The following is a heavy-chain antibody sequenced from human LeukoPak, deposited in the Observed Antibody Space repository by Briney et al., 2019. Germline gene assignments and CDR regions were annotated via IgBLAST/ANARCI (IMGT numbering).Heavy chain of an antibody. V-gene: IGHV3-23*01. D-gene: IGHD6-19*01. CDR2: ISGSGGST. Sequence: GGSLRLSCAASGFTFSSYAMSWVRQAPGKGLEWVSAISGSGGSTYYADSVKGRFTISRDNSKNTLYLQMNSLRAGDTAVYYCAKGQTSSGWGYWGQGTLVTVSS. CDR3: AKGQTSSGWGY. CDR1: GFTFSSYA. J-gene: IGHJ4*02.